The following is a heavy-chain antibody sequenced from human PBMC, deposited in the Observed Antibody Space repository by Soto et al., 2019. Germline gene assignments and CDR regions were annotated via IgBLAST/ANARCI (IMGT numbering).Heavy chain of an antibody. CDR3: TRGPRPSSVGTGAF. J-gene: IGHJ4*02. V-gene: IGHV3-74*01. CDR2: ISDDGSRA. Sequence: GALRLSCTASGFTFSRYWMHWVRQVPGKGPEWVSRISDDGSRADYADSVKGRFTISRDNAKNTRYLEMHVLRADDTAVYYCTRGPRPSSVGTGAFWGQGTPVTVSS. CDR1: GFTFSRYW. D-gene: IGHD3-10*01.